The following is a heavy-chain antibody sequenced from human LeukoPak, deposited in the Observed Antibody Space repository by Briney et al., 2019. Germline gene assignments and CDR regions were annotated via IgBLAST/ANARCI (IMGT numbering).Heavy chain of an antibody. J-gene: IGHJ4*02. CDR3: AKDPLNTLMVSPTFDY. CDR1: GFTFSSYA. D-gene: IGHD5-18*01. CDR2: ISGSGDDT. V-gene: IGHV3-23*01. Sequence: GGSLRLSCAASGFTFSSYAMSWVRQAPGKGLEWVSGISGSGDDTYYAASVKGRFIVSGDTSKNTLYLQMNSLRAEDTAVYYCAKDPLNTLMVSPTFDYWGQGTLVTVSS.